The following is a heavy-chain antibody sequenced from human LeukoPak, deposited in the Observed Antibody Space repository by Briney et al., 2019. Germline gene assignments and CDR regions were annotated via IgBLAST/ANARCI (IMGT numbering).Heavy chain of an antibody. CDR3: ARSDSLVGASDY. Sequence: ASVKVSCKASGYTFTSYGIIWVRQAPGQGLEWMGWISAYNGNTNYAQKLQGRVTMTTDTSTSTAYMELRSLRSDDTAVYYCARSDSLVGASDYWGQGTLVTVSS. CDR1: GYTFTSYG. D-gene: IGHD1-26*01. V-gene: IGHV1-18*01. CDR2: ISAYNGNT. J-gene: IGHJ4*02.